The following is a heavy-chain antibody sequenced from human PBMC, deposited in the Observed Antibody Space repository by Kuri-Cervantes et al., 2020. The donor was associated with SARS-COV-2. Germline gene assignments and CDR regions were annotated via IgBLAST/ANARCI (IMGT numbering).Heavy chain of an antibody. Sequence: LSLTCAASGFTFSSYSMNWVRQAPGKGLEWVSSISSSRSYIYYADSVKGRFTISRDNAKNSLYLQMNSLRAEDTAVYYCARDFLSVAGSTSCYREDWFDPWGQGTLVTVSS. CDR1: GFTFSSYS. D-gene: IGHD2-2*02. CDR3: ARDFLSVAGSTSCYREDWFDP. J-gene: IGHJ5*02. V-gene: IGHV3-21*01. CDR2: ISSSRSYI.